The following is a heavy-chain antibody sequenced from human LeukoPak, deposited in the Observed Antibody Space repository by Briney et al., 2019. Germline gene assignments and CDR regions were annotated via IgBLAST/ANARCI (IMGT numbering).Heavy chain of an antibody. CDR3: AREDPLVAARGLDY. J-gene: IGHJ4*02. Sequence: SQTLSLTCTVSGGSISSGSYFWSWIRQPAGKGLEWIGRIYTSGTTNYNTTLKSRLTMSVDTSKNQFSLRLSSVTAADTAVYYCAREDPLVAARGLDYWGQGTLVTVSS. D-gene: IGHD2-15*01. V-gene: IGHV4-61*02. CDR1: GGSISSGSYF. CDR2: IYTSGTT.